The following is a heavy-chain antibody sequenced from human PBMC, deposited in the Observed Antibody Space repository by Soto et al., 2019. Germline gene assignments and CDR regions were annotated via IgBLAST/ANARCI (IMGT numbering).Heavy chain of an antibody. CDR1: GGTFSSYA. CDR3: ARSIQPSPEDGMDV. Sequence: QVQLVQSGAEVKKPGSSVKVSCKASGGTFSSYAISWVRQAPGQGLEWMGGIIPIFGTANYAQKFQGRVTITADESTSPAYMELSSLRSEDTAVYYCARSIQPSPEDGMDVWGQGTTVTVSS. J-gene: IGHJ6*02. D-gene: IGHD5-18*01. CDR2: IIPIFGTA. V-gene: IGHV1-69*12.